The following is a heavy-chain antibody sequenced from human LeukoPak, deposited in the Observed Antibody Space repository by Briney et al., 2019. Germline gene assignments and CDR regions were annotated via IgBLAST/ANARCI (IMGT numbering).Heavy chain of an antibody. D-gene: IGHD4-17*01. Sequence: SETLSLTCTVSGGSISSYYWSWIRQPAGKGLEWIGRIYTSGSTNYNPSLKSRVTMSVDTSKNQFSLKLSSVTAADTAVYYCARRWNYGDYYWYFDLWGRGTLVTVSS. J-gene: IGHJ2*01. CDR3: ARRWNYGDYYWYFDL. CDR1: GGSISSYY. V-gene: IGHV4-4*07. CDR2: IYTSGST.